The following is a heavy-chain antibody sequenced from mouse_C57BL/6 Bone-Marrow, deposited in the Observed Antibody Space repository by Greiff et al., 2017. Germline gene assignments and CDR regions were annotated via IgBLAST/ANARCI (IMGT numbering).Heavy chain of an antibody. V-gene: IGHV1-22*01. CDR2: INPNNGGT. J-gene: IGHJ1*03. CDR1: GYTFTDYN. CDR3: TRSGYFDV. Sequence: DVKLVESGPELVKPGASVKMSCKASGYTFTDYNMHWVKQSHGKSLEWIGYINPNNGGTSYNQKFKGKATLTVNKSSSTAYMELRSLTSEDSAVYYCTRSGYFDVWGTGTTVTVSS.